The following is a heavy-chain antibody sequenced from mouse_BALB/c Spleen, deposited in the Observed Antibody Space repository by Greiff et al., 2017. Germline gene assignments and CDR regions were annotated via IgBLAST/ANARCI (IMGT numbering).Heavy chain of an antibody. J-gene: IGHJ1*01. CDR3: ARSGTGTDWYFDV. D-gene: IGHD4-1*01. CDR2: IYPGDGDT. V-gene: IGHV1-80*01. Sequence: QVQLQQSGAELVRPGSSVKISCKASGYAFSSYWMNWVKQRPGQGLEWIGQIYPGDGDTNYNGKFKGKATLTADKSSSTAYMQLSSLTSEDSAVYFCARSGTGTDWYFDVWGAGTTVTVSS. CDR1: GYAFSSYW.